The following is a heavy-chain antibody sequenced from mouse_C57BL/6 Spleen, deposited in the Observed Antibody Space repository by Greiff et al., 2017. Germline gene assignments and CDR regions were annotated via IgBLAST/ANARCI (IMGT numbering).Heavy chain of an antibody. Sequence: QVQLQQSGAELARPGASVKLSCKASGYTFTSYGISWVKQRPGQGLEWIGEIYPRSGNTYYNEKFKGKATLTADKSSSTAYMELRSLTSEDSAVYFCARSAYDYDGLDYWGQGTTLTVSS. CDR2: IYPRSGNT. V-gene: IGHV1-81*01. CDR1: GYTFTSYG. CDR3: ARSAYDYDGLDY. J-gene: IGHJ2*01. D-gene: IGHD2-4*01.